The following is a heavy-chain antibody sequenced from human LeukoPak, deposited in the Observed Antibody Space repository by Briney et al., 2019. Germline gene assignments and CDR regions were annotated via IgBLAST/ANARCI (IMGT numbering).Heavy chain of an antibody. V-gene: IGHV3-11*01. CDR3: ARAGRTTRYNWFDP. CDR2: ISSSGSTI. CDR1: GFTLRDYY. D-gene: IGHD4-17*01. J-gene: IGHJ5*02. Sequence: GGSLRLSCAASGFTLRDYYMSWLRQAPGKGLEWVSYISSSGSTIYYADSVKGRFTISRDNAKNSLYLQMNSLRAEDTAGYYCARAGRTTRYNWFDPWGQGTLVTVSA.